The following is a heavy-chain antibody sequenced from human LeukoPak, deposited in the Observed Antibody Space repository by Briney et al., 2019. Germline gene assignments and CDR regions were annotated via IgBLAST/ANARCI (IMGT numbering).Heavy chain of an antibody. V-gene: IGHV3-7*01. Sequence: PGGSLRLSCATSGFTFSSNWMSWVRHVPGRGLDWVANIKPDGSAGYYAASVKGRFTVSRDNAKNTLYLQMSSLRAEDTAVYYCFREGGDWGQGTLVTVSS. CDR3: FREGGD. CDR2: IKPDGSAG. J-gene: IGHJ4*02. D-gene: IGHD3-10*01. CDR1: GFTFSSNW.